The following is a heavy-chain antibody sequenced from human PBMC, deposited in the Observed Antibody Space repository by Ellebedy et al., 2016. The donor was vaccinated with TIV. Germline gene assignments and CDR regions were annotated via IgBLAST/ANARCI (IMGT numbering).Heavy chain of an antibody. Sequence: SETLSLXXAVYGGSFSGYYWSWIRQPPGKGLEWIGEINHSGSTNYNPSLKSRVTISVDTSKNQFSLKLSSVTAADTAVYFCARLTFGGVIEGEAFDIWGQGTMVTVSS. CDR2: INHSGST. V-gene: IGHV4-34*01. CDR3: ARLTFGGVIEGEAFDI. D-gene: IGHD3-16*01. J-gene: IGHJ3*02. CDR1: GGSFSGYY.